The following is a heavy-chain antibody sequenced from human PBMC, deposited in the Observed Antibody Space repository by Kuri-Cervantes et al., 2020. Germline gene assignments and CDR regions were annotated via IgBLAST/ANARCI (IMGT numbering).Heavy chain of an antibody. J-gene: IGHJ5*02. Sequence: ASVKVSCKASGYTFTGYYMHWVRQAPGQGLEWMGWINPNSGGTNYAQKFQGRVTMTRDTSISTAYMELSRLRSDDTAVYYCARVGRLGQARGGSWSDPWGQGTLVTVSS. CDR1: GYTFTGYY. V-gene: IGHV1-2*02. CDR3: ARVGRLGQARGGSWSDP. CDR2: INPNSGGT. D-gene: IGHD3-10*01.